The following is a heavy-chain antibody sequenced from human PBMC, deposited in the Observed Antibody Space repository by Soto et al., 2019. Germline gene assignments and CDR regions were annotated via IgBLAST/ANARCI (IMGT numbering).Heavy chain of an antibody. J-gene: IGHJ4*02. CDR3: ARDLGGWPDY. Sequence: EASVKVSCKASGYTFTIYSMHWVRQAPGQRLEWMGWINAGNGNTKYSQKFQGRVTITRDTSASTACMELSSLRSEDTAVYYCARDLGGWPDYWGQGALVTVSS. CDR2: INAGNGNT. CDR1: GYTFTIYS. D-gene: IGHD2-15*01. V-gene: IGHV1-3*01.